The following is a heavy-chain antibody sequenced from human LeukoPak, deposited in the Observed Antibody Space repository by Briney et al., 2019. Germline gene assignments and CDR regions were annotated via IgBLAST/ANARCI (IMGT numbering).Heavy chain of an antibody. V-gene: IGHV4-4*07. Sequence: SETLSLTCTVSGGSISSYYWSWIRQPAGKGLEWIGRIYTSGSTNYNPSLKSRVTMSVDTSKNQFSLKLSSVTAADTAVFYCTRGGGSSSNYYGMDVWGQGTTVTVSS. CDR1: GGSISSYY. CDR2: IYTSGST. J-gene: IGHJ6*02. D-gene: IGHD6-6*01. CDR3: TRGGGSSSNYYGMDV.